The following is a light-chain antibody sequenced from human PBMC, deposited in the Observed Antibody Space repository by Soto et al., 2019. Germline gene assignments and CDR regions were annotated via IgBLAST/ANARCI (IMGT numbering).Light chain of an antibody. Sequence: DIQLTQSPSFLSASVGDRVTITCRASQAIDTYLAWYQQKPGKAPKLLIYAASLLQSGVPSRCSGSGSGTEFTLTINSLQPEDFASYYCQQLNTFPFIFGQGTRLEIK. CDR1: QAIDTY. V-gene: IGKV1-9*01. CDR3: QQLNTFPFI. J-gene: IGKJ5*01. CDR2: AAS.